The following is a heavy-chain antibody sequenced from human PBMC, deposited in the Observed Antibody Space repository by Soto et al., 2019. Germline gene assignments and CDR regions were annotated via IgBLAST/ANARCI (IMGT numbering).Heavy chain of an antibody. CDR3: AWEMIVVVITYGMDV. D-gene: IGHD3-22*01. V-gene: IGHV1-46*01. J-gene: IGHJ6*02. CDR2: INPSGGST. Sequence: ASVKVSCKASGYTFTSYYMHWVRQAPGQGLEWMGIINPSGGSTSYAQKFQGRVTMTRDTSTSTVYMELSSLRSEDTAVYYCAWEMIVVVITYGMDVWGQGTTVTVSS. CDR1: GYTFTSYY.